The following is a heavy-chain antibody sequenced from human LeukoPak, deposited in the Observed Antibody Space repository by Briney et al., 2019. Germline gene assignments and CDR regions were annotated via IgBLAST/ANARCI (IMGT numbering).Heavy chain of an antibody. V-gene: IGHV4-59*08. J-gene: IGHJ3*02. CDR2: IYYSGST. Sequence: SETLSLTCTVSGGSISSYYWSWIRQPPGKGLEWIGYIYYSGSTNYNPSLKSRVTISVDTSKNQSSLKLSSVTAADTAVYYCARHVKGLGYPYAFDIWGQGTMVTVSS. CDR3: ARHVKGLGYPYAFDI. D-gene: IGHD2-15*01. CDR1: GGSISSYY.